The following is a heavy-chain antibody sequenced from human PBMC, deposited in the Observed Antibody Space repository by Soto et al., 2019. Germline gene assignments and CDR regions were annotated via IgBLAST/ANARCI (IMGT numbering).Heavy chain of an antibody. CDR1: GFTFTNYA. CDR2: ISGGSGST. J-gene: IGHJ4*02. D-gene: IGHD4-17*01. CDR3: AKDRLRRGADY. V-gene: IGHV3-23*01. Sequence: EVQLLESGGGLVQPGGSLRLSCAASGFTFTNYAMSWVRQAPGKGREGVSTISGGSGSTYYADPVKGRFTISRDNSKNTVYLQMNSLRAEDTAVYFCAKDRLRRGADYWGQGTLVTVSS.